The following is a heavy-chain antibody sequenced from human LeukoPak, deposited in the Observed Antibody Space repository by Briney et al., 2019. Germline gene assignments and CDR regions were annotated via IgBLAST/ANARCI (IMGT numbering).Heavy chain of an antibody. V-gene: IGHV4-39*01. J-gene: IGHJ4*02. Sequence: TSETLSLTCTVSGGPISSSSYYWGWIRQPPGKGLEWIGSIYYSGSTYYNPSLKSRVTISVDTSKNQFSLKLSSVTAADTAVYYCARLIGQWLVLDYWGQGTLVTVSS. CDR3: ARLIGQWLVLDY. CDR1: GGPISSSSYY. CDR2: IYYSGST. D-gene: IGHD6-19*01.